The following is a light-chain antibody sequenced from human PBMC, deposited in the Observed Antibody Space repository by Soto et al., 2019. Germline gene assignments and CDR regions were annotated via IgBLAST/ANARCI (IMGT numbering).Light chain of an antibody. CDR3: SSYTSSSTLYV. Sequence: ALTQPASVSGSPGQSITISCTGTSSDVGGYNYVSWYQQHPGKAPKLMIYEVSNRPSGVSNRFSGSKSGNTASLTISGLQAEDEADYYCSSYTSSSTLYVFGTGTKVTVL. J-gene: IGLJ1*01. V-gene: IGLV2-14*01. CDR1: SSDVGGYNY. CDR2: EVS.